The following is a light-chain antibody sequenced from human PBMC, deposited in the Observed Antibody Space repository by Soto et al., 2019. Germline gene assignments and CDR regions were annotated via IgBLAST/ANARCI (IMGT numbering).Light chain of an antibody. V-gene: IGKV1-8*01. Sequence: AIRMTQSQSSFAASTGDSITITYRASQGISSYLAWYQQKPGKAPKLLIYAASTLQSGVPSSFSGSGSGTDFTLTISCLQSEDFATYYCQQYYSYPHTLGQGTKVEIK. CDR3: QQYYSYPHT. J-gene: IGKJ1*01. CDR2: AAS. CDR1: QGISSY.